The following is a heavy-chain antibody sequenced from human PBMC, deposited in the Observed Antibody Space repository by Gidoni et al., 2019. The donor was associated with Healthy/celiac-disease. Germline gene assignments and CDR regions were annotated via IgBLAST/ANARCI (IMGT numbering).Heavy chain of an antibody. CDR1: GFTFSSYA. CDR3: AKEEYTVTTTDY. V-gene: IGHV3-23*01. Sequence: EVQLLESVGGLVQPGGSLRLSCSDSGFTFSSYAMGWVRQAPGKGLEWVSAISGSGCSTYYADSVKGRFTISRDNSKNTLYLQMNSLRAEDTAVYYCAKEEYTVTTTDYWGQGTLVTVSS. D-gene: IGHD4-17*01. CDR2: ISGSGCST. J-gene: IGHJ4*02.